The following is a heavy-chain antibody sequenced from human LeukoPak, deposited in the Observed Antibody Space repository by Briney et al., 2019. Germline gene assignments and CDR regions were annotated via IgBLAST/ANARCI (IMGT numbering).Heavy chain of an antibody. J-gene: IGHJ4*02. CDR1: GGSFSGYY. Sequence: SETLSPTCAVHGGSFSGYYWSWIRPPPGKGLEWIGEIHHSGSTNYNPSLKSRVTISVDTSKNQFSLKLSSVTAADSAVYYCARRNPSSGWPFDFWSQGTLGTVSS. CDR3: ARRNPSSGWPFDF. V-gene: IGHV4-34*01. D-gene: IGHD6-19*01. CDR2: IHHSGST.